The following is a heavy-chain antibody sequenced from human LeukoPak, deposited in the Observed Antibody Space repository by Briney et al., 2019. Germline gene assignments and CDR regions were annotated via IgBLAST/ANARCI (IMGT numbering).Heavy chain of an antibody. CDR2: IYYSGST. CDR1: GGSISSYY. D-gene: IGHD6-13*01. CDR3: ARVTGYIIEDYFDY. Sequence: SETLSLTCTVSGGSISSYYWNWIRQPPGKGLEWIGYIYYSGSTNYNPSLKSRVTISVDTSKKQFSLKLSSVTAADTAVYYCARVTGYIIEDYFDYWGQGTLVTVSS. V-gene: IGHV4-59*01. J-gene: IGHJ4*02.